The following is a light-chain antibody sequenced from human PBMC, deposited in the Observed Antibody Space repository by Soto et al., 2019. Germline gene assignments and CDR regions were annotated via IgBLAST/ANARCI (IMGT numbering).Light chain of an antibody. V-gene: IGLV2-8*01. CDR2: EVT. CDR1: SSDLGGYNY. CDR3: SSYAGSNNYVV. J-gene: IGLJ2*01. Sequence: QSALTQPPSASGSPGQSVTISCTGTSSDLGGYNYVSWYQQHPGKAPKLMIYEVTKRPPGVPDRFSASKSGNTASLTVSGLQAEDEADYYCSSYAGSNNYVVFGGGTKVTVL.